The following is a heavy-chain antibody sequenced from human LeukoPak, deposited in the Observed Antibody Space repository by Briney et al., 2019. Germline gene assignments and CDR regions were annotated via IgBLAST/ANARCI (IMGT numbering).Heavy chain of an antibody. V-gene: IGHV3-30*18. Sequence: PGGSLRLSCAASGFTFSSYGMHWVRQALGKGLEWVAVISYDGSNKYYADSVKGRFTISRDNSKNTLYLQMNSLRAEDTAVYYCAKEDIVATMSYWGQGTLVTVSS. CDR2: ISYDGSNK. D-gene: IGHD5-12*01. CDR3: AKEDIVATMSY. CDR1: GFTFSSYG. J-gene: IGHJ4*02.